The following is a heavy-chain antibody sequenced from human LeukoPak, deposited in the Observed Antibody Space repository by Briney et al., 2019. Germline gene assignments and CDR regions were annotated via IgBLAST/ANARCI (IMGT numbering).Heavy chain of an antibody. V-gene: IGHV3-21*01. Sequence: GGSLRLSCAASGFIFSNYNMNWVRQAPGKGLEWVSSISSSSNYIYYADSVKGRFTISRDNAENSLYLQMNSLRAEDSAVYYCARVAAGPFWGQGTLVTVSS. CDR1: GFIFSNYN. D-gene: IGHD6-13*01. CDR3: ARVAAGPF. J-gene: IGHJ1*01. CDR2: ISSSSNYI.